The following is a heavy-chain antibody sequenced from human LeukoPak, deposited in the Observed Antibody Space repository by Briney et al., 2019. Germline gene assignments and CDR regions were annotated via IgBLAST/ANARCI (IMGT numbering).Heavy chain of an antibody. CDR3: AKRGVVIRVILVGFHKEAYYFDS. J-gene: IGHJ4*02. CDR1: GITLSHHG. Sequence: GGSLRLSCAVSGITLSHHGMSWVRQAPGKGLEWGAGISDSGGRTNYADSVKGRFTISRGNPKNTLYLQMNSLRAEDTAVYFCAKRGVVIRVILVGFHKEAYYFDSWGQGALVTVSS. CDR2: ISDSGGRT. D-gene: IGHD3-22*01. V-gene: IGHV3-23*01.